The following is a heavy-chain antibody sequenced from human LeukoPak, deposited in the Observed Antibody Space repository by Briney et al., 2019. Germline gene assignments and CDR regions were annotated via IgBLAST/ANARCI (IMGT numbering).Heavy chain of an antibody. CDR3: AKDRWELPLVPLVWDY. Sequence: GGSLRLSCAASGFTFSSYAMSWVRQAPGKGLEWVSAVSGSGGSTHYADSVKGRFTISRDNSKNTLYLQMNSLRAEDTAVYYCAKDRWELPLVPLVWDYWGQGTLVTVSS. CDR2: VSGSGGST. V-gene: IGHV3-23*01. CDR1: GFTFSSYA. D-gene: IGHD1-26*01. J-gene: IGHJ4*01.